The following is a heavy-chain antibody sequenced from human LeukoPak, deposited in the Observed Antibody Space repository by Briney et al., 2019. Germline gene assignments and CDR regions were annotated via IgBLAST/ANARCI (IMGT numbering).Heavy chain of an antibody. CDR2: FDPEDGET. Sequence: ASVKVSCKVSGYTLTELSMHWVRQAPGEGLEWMGGFDPEDGETIYAQKFQGRVTMTEDTSTDTAYMELSSLRSEDTAVYYCATDLWLVGDADYYYYGMDVWGQGTTVTVSS. CDR3: ATDLWLVGDADYYYYGMDV. D-gene: IGHD6-19*01. CDR1: GYTLTELS. V-gene: IGHV1-24*01. J-gene: IGHJ6*02.